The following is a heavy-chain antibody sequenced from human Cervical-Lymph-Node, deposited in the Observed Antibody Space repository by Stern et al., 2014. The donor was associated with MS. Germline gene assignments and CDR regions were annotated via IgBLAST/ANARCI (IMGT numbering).Heavy chain of an antibody. D-gene: IGHD3-3*01. V-gene: IGHV2-70*04. CDR1: GFSFITSGTR. J-gene: IGHJ4*02. CDR3: ARMMGSGYRHYFDY. Sequence: VTLKESGPALVKPTQTLTLTCSFSGFSFITSGTRVSWIRQPPGRALEWLARIDVNDKTFYNSSQLTRLSISKDTSKNQVVLTMTNVDPVDTATYYCARMMGSGYRHYFDYWGQGIPVTVSS. CDR2: IDVNDKT.